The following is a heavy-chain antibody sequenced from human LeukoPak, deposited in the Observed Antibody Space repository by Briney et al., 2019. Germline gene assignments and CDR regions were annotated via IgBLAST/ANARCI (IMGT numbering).Heavy chain of an antibody. CDR1: GYTFTSYA. V-gene: IGHV7-4-1*02. CDR2: INTNTGNP. CDR3: ARVRYYDSSGYLNWFDP. D-gene: IGHD3-22*01. J-gene: IGHJ5*02. Sequence: ASVKVSCKASGYTFTSYAMNWVRQAPGQGLEWMGWINTNTGNPTYAQGFTGRFVFSLDTSVSTAYLQISSLKAEDTAVYYCARVRYYDSSGYLNWFDPWAREPWSPSPQ.